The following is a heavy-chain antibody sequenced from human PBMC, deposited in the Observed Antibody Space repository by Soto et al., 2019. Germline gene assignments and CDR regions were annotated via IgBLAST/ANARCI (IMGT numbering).Heavy chain of an antibody. J-gene: IGHJ4*02. V-gene: IGHV3-23*01. D-gene: IGHD5-18*01. Sequence: GGSLRLSCAASGFTFSSYTMSWVRQAPGKGLEWVSAISGSGGSTYYADSVKGRFTISRDNSKNTLYLQMNSLRAEDTAVYYCAKSEWGYSYGSGGKEYYFDYWGQGTLVTVSS. CDR1: GFTFSSYT. CDR2: ISGSGGST. CDR3: AKSEWGYSYGSGGKEYYFDY.